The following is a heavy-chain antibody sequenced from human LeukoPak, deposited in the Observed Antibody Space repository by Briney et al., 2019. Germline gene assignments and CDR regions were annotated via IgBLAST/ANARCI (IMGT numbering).Heavy chain of an antibody. CDR1: GYTFSSFG. J-gene: IGHJ3*02. CDR2: ISGYNGDT. V-gene: IGHV1-18*01. D-gene: IGHD2-21*02. Sequence: ASVKVSCKTSGYTFSSFGISWVRQAPGQGLEWMGWISGYNGDTNYAQKLQGRVTMTTDTSTSTAYMELRSLRSDDTAVYYCARVGVTPGAFDIWGQGTMVTVSS. CDR3: ARVGVTPGAFDI.